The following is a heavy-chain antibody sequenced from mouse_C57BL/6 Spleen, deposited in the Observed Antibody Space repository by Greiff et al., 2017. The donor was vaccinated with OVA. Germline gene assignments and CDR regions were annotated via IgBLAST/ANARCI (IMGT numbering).Heavy chain of an antibody. Sequence: EVHLVESGPELVKPGASVKISCKASGYSFTDYNMNWVKQSNGKSLEWIGVINPNYGTTSYNQKFKGKATLTVDQSSSTAYMQLNSLTSEDSAVYYCASRLDSSGPLGYWGQGTTLTVSS. V-gene: IGHV1-39*01. CDR3: ASRLDSSGPLGY. J-gene: IGHJ2*01. CDR1: GYSFTDYN. D-gene: IGHD3-2*02. CDR2: INPNYGTT.